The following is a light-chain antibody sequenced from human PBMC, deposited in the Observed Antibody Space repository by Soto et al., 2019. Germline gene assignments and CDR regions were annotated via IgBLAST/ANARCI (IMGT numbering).Light chain of an antibody. J-gene: IGKJ1*01. CDR1: QSVSSSY. CDR3: QQYGSSPWT. Sequence: EIVLTQSPGTLSLSPGERATLSGRASQSVSSSYLAWYQQKPGQAPRLLIYGASSRATGIPDRFSGSGSGTDFTITISRLEPEDFAVYYCQQYGSSPWTFGHGTKVEIK. CDR2: GAS. V-gene: IGKV3-20*01.